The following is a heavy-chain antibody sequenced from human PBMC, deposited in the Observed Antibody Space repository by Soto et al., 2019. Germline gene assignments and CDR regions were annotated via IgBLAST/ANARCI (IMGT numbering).Heavy chain of an antibody. V-gene: IGHV1-18*01. CDR1: GYTFTSYG. CDR3: ARGRYGDY. J-gene: IGHJ4*02. CDR2: ISAHNGNT. D-gene: IGHD1-1*01. Sequence: QVHLVQSGVEVKKPGASVKVSCKASGYTFTSYGITWVRQAPGQGLEWMGWISAHNGNTDYAQKLQGRVIVTGETSTSTAYMELRSLRSDDTAVYYCARGRYGDYWGQGALVTVSS.